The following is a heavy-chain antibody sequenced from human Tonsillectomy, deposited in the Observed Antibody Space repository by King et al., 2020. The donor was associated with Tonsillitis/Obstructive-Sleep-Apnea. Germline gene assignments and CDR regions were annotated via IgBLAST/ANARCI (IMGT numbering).Heavy chain of an antibody. CDR1: GFSLSNARMG. J-gene: IGHJ6*03. CDR3: ARTSLQDLRTYYYYMDV. V-gene: IGHV2-26*01. CDR2: IFSNDEK. D-gene: IGHD4-11*01. Sequence: TLKESGPVLVKPTETLTLTCTVSGFSLSNARMGVSWIRQPPGKALEWLAHIFSNDEKSYITSLKTRLTISKDTSKSQVVLTMTNMDPVDTATYYCARTSLQDLRTYYYYMDVWGKGTTVTVSS.